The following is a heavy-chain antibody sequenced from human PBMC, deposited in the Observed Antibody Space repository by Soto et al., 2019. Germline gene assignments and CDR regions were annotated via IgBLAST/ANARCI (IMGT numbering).Heavy chain of an antibody. D-gene: IGHD3-9*01. CDR1: GFTFSSYA. CDR3: AKGDLFSYYDILTGPDY. Sequence: PGGSLRLSCAASGFTFSSYAMSWVRQAPGQGLEWVAVISYDGSNKYYADSVKGRFTISRDNSKNTLYLQMNSLRAEDTAVYYCAKGDLFSYYDILTGPDYWGQGTLVTVSS. J-gene: IGHJ4*02. V-gene: IGHV3-30*18. CDR2: ISYDGSNK.